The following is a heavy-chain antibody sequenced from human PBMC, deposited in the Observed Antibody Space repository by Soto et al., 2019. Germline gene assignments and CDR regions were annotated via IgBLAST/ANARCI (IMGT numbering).Heavy chain of an antibody. D-gene: IGHD2-21*02. CDR1: GGSISSGGYS. CDR2: IYHSGST. V-gene: IGHV4-30-2*01. Sequence: SETLSLTCAVSGGSISSGGYSWSWIRQPPGKGLEWIGYIYHSGSTYYNPSLKSRVTISVDRSKNQFSLKLSSVTAADTAVYYCARGPDPDSWVYYFDYWGQGTLVTVSS. CDR3: ARGPDPDSWVYYFDY. J-gene: IGHJ4*02.